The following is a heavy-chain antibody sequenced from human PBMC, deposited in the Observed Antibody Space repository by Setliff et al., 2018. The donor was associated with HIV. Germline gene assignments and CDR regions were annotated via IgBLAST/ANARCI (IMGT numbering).Heavy chain of an antibody. CDR3: ARRGKTENSYVLNWFDP. D-gene: IGHD5-18*01. J-gene: IGHJ5*02. CDR2: ISTTGST. CDR1: GDSISSGSYF. Sequence: SETLSLTCTVSGDSISSGSYFWIWIRQPAGKGLEWIGHISTTGSTNYNPSLKSRVIMSVDTSRNQFSLKLNSVTAADTAMYYCARRGKTENSYVLNWFDPWGQGILVTVSS. V-gene: IGHV4-61*09.